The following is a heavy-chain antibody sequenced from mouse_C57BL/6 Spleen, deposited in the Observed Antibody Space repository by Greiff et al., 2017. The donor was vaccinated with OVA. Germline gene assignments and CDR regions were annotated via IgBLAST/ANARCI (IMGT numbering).Heavy chain of an antibody. CDR2: ISSGGSYT. D-gene: IGHD3-2*02. V-gene: IGHV5-6*01. CDR1: GFTFSSYG. J-gene: IGHJ3*01. Sequence: DVHLVESGGDLVKPGGSLKLSCAASGFTFSSYGMSWVRQTPDKRLEWVATISSGGSYTYYPDSVKGRFTISRDNAKNTLYLQMSSLKSEDTAMYYCARQDSSGPAWFAYWGQGTLVTVSA. CDR3: ARQDSSGPAWFAY.